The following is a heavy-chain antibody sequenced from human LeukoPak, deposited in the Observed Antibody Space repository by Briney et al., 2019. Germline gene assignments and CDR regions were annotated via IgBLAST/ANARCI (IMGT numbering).Heavy chain of an antibody. D-gene: IGHD3-10*01. Sequence: SETLSLTCTVSGGYISSYYWSWIRQPPGKGLEWIGYMSHSGSTNYSPSLKSRDTISLDTSKNQFSLKLTSVTAADTAVYYCARGRTSFDYWGQGTLVTVSS. J-gene: IGHJ4*02. CDR3: ARGRTSFDY. V-gene: IGHV4-59*01. CDR1: GGYISSYY. CDR2: MSHSGST.